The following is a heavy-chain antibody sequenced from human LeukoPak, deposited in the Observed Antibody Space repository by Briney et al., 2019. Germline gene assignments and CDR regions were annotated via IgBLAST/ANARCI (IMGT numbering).Heavy chain of an antibody. CDR1: GGSISSGSYY. CDR2: IYTSGST. J-gene: IGHJ4*02. Sequence: PSQTLSLTCTVSGGSISSGSYYWSWIRQPAGKGLEWIGGIYTSGSTNYNPSLKSRVTISVDRSKNQFSLKLSSVTAADTAVYYCARGPSRCSSSSCSLDYWGQGTLVTVSS. D-gene: IGHD2-15*01. V-gene: IGHV4-61*02. CDR3: ARGPSRCSSSSCSLDY.